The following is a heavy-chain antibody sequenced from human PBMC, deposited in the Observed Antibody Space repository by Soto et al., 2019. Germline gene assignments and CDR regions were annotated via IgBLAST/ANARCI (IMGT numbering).Heavy chain of an antibody. CDR1: GFTFSSYA. D-gene: IGHD6-25*01. CDR2: ISYDGSNK. J-gene: IGHJ6*02. CDR3: ARDITPQYSSAYYYYGMDV. V-gene: IGHV3-30-3*01. Sequence: GGSLRLSCAASGFTFSSYAMHWVRQAPGKGLEWVAVISYDGSNKYYADSVKGRFTISRDNSKNTLYLQMNSLRAEDTAVYYWARDITPQYSSAYYYYGMDVWGQGTTVTVSS.